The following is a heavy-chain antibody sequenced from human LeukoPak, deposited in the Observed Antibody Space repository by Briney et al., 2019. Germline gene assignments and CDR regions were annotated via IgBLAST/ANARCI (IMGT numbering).Heavy chain of an antibody. CDR3: ATSLRYGFFDY. CDR1: GGSFSGYY. D-gene: IGHD3-10*01. V-gene: IGHV4-59*10. Sequence: PSETLSLTCAVYGGSFSGYYWSWIRQPAGKGLEWIGRMYTSGSSNYNPSLKSRVTMSVDTSKNRFSLKLSSVTAADTAVYYCATSLRYGFFDYWGQGTLVTVSS. J-gene: IGHJ4*02. CDR2: MYTSGSS.